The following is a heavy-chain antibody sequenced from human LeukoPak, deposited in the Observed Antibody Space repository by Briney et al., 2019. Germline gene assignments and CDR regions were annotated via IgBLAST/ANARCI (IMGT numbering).Heavy chain of an antibody. Sequence: GGSLRLSCAASGFTSSSYEMNWVRQAPGEGLEWVSSITSGSRYIYYADSVKGRFTISRDNAKNSPYLQMNSLRAEDTAVYYCARGQYGGTFGGVIIHVSGFDYWGQGTLVTVSS. CDR2: ITSGSRYI. D-gene: IGHD3-16*02. CDR3: ARGQYGGTFGGVIIHVSGFDY. CDR1: GFTSSSYE. J-gene: IGHJ4*02. V-gene: IGHV3-21*01.